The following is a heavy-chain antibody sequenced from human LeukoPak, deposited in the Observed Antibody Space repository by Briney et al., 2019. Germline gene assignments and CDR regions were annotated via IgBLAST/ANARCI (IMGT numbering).Heavy chain of an antibody. Sequence: GESLKISCKGSGXSFTSYCIGWVRQMPGKGLEWMGIIYPGDSDTRYSPSFQGQVTISADKSISTAYLQWSSLKASDIAMYYCARQASLAARITYWGQGTLVTVSS. V-gene: IGHV5-51*01. D-gene: IGHD6-6*01. J-gene: IGHJ4*02. CDR3: ARQASLAARITY. CDR2: IYPGDSDT. CDR1: GXSFTSYC.